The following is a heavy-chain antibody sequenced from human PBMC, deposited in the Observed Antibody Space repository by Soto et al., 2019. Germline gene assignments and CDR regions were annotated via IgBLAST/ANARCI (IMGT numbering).Heavy chain of an antibody. J-gene: IGHJ4*02. D-gene: IGHD3-22*01. V-gene: IGHV3-48*01. CDR1: GFTFSSYS. Sequence: PGGSLRLSCAASGFTFSSYSMNWVRQAPGKGLEWLSYISSKSKTIFYADSVKGRFTISRDNSKNTLYLQMNSLRAEDTAVYYCANQIPYYYDSSGYRDFDYWGQGTLVTVSS. CDR2: ISSKSKTI. CDR3: ANQIPYYYDSSGYRDFDY.